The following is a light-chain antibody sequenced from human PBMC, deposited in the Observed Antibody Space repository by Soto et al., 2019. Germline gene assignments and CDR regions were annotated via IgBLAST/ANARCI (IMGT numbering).Light chain of an antibody. J-gene: IGKJ3*01. CDR2: DAS. V-gene: IGKV1-33*01. CDR3: LQYDTLPPT. Sequence: DIQMTQSPSSLSASVGDRVTITCQASHDINLYLNWYQQKPGKAPRLLIYDASNVETGVPSRFSGDGSETGFTLTINSLQPEDIATYYCLQYDTLPPTFGPGTKVEIQ. CDR1: HDINLY.